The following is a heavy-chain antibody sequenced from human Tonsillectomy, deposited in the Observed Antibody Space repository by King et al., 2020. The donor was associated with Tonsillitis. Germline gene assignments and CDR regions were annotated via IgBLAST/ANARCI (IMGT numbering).Heavy chain of an antibody. CDR3: AKDLLRGSNFHWGADS. V-gene: IGHV3-30*18. D-gene: IGHD7-27*01. Sequence: VQLVESGGGVVQPGTSLRLSCAASGFTFNNYGMHWVRQPPGQGPEWVAVISKDGSKKYYADSVRGRFAISRDDSEGTLFLQMDSLRAEDTAVYYCAKDLLRGSNFHWGADSWGQGTLVTVSS. CDR2: ISKDGSKK. J-gene: IGHJ4*02. CDR1: GFTFNNYG.